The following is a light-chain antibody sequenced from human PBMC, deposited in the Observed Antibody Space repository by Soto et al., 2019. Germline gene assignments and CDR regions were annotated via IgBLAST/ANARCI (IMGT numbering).Light chain of an antibody. CDR2: GAS. J-gene: IGKJ2*01. CDR3: QQYSTSPYT. V-gene: IGKV3-20*01. Sequence: EIVLTQSPGTLSLSPGERATLSCKASQSLSDNFLAWYHHIAGQPPRLLIYGASSRAAGVPDRFSGSGSGIDFTLTISRLEPEDFAVYYCQQYSTSPYTFGQGTKLEIK. CDR1: QSLSDNF.